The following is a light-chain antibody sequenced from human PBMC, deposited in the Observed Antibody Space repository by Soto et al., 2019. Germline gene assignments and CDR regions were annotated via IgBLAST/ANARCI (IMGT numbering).Light chain of an antibody. CDR3: QHYGNFNT. J-gene: IGKJ4*01. CDR2: AAS. V-gene: IGKV3-20*01. Sequence: EIVLTQSPGTLSLSTGERATLSCRASQSLDSSFLAWYQQKPGPAPRLLIYAASTRASGIPDRISGSGSGTDFTLTISRLEPEDFAVYYYQHYGNFNTFAGGTKVDIK. CDR1: QSLDSSF.